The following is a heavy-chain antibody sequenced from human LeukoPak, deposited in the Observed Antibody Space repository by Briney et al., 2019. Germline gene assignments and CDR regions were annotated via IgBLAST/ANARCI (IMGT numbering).Heavy chain of an antibody. CDR2: ISYDGSNK. J-gene: IGHJ4*02. CDR1: GFTFSSYG. V-gene: IGHV3-30*03. CDR3: ARVRWLRPFDY. Sequence: GGSLRLSCAASGFTFSSYGMHWVRQAPGKGLEWVAVISYDGSNKHYADSVKGRFTISRDNAKNSLYLQMNSLRAEDTAVYYCARVRWLRPFDYWGQGTLVTVSS. D-gene: IGHD5-12*01.